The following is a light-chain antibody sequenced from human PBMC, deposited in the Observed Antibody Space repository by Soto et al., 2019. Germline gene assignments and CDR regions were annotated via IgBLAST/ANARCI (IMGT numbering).Light chain of an antibody. CDR2: KAS. V-gene: IGKV1-5*03. CDR1: QSIRSW. J-gene: IGKJ1*01. Sequence: DIQMTQSPSILSASVGDRVTITCRASQSIRSWLAWYQQKPGKAPNLLIYKASTLQSGVPSRFSGSGSGTEFILTIGSLQPDDFATYYCQQYNDYSLTFGQGTKVDI. CDR3: QQYNDYSLT.